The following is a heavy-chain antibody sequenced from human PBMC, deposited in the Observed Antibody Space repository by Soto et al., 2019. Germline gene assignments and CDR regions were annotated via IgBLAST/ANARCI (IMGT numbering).Heavy chain of an antibody. V-gene: IGHV3-66*01. D-gene: IGHD2-21*02. CDR3: TRAPLDGGNSV. J-gene: IGHJ4*02. CDR1: GFTVSSNY. CDR2: IYSGGAT. Sequence: EVQLVESGGGLVQPGGSLRLSCAASGFTVSSNYMTWVRQAPGKGLEWVSVIYSGGATYYADSVKGRFTISRDNSKNTMYLQMNSLRAEDTAVYYCTRAPLDGGNSVWGQGTVVTVSS.